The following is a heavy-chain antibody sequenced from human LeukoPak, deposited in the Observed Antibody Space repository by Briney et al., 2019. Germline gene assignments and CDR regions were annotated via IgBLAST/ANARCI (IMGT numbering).Heavy chain of an antibody. J-gene: IGHJ4*02. CDR3: VRYTDSSYPD. CDR1: GFIFTPYA. D-gene: IGHD1-14*01. Sequence: GGSLTLSCSASGFIFTPYAMHWVRKAPGKGLEYVSAISSDGGGTYYTDSVKGRFTISRDNSKSTLYLQMSSLRPEDTAVYYCVRYTDSSYPDWGQGTLVTVSS. CDR2: ISSDGGGT. V-gene: IGHV3-64D*06.